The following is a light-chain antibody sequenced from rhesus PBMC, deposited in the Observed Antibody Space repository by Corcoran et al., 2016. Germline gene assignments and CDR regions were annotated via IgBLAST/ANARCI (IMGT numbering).Light chain of an antibody. V-gene: IGKV1-28*03. CDR1: QGISSY. CDR2: DAS. CDR3: LQHNSYPFT. J-gene: IGKJ3*01. Sequence: DIQMTQSPSSLSASVGDTVTITCRASQGISSYLNWFQQKPGKAPKPLIYDASSLKSGVPSRFSGSVSGTDFTLTISSLQPEDFAAYYWLQHNSYPFTVGPGTKLDIK.